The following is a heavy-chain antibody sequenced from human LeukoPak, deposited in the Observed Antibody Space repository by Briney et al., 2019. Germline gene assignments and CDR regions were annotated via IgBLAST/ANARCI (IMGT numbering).Heavy chain of an antibody. J-gene: IGHJ6*03. CDR1: GFTFSSYS. CDR3: ARDPYSGSYSAYYYYYMDV. CDR2: ISSGSSYI. V-gene: IGHV3-21*01. Sequence: NPGGSLRLSCAASGFTFSSYSMNWVRQAPGKGLEWVSSISSGSSYIYYADSMKGRFTISRDNAKNSLYLQMNSLRAEDTAVYYCARDPYSGSYSAYYYYYMDVWGKGTTVTVSS. D-gene: IGHD1-26*01.